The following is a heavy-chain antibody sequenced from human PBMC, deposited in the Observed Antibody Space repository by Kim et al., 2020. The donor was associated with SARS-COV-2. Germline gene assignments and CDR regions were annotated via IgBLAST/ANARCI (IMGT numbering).Heavy chain of an antibody. J-gene: IGHJ6*02. Sequence: GGSLRLSCAASGFTFSSYGMHWVRQAPGKGLEWVAVISYDGSNKYYADSVKGRFTISRDNSKNTLYLQMNSLRAEDTAVYYCAKEWSSSYCGGDCPVHHYYYYYGMDVWGQGTTVTVSS. CDR1: GFTFSSYG. CDR2: ISYDGSNK. V-gene: IGHV3-30*18. D-gene: IGHD2-21*02. CDR3: AKEWSSSYCGGDCPVHHYYYYYGMDV.